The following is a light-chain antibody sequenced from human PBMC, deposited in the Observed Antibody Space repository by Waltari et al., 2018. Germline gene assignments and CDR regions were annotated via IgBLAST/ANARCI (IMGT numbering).Light chain of an antibody. CDR3: QQYKTLPYT. V-gene: IGKV1-33*01. CDR1: QDIGTL. J-gene: IGKJ2*01. CDR2: GVS. Sequence: DIQMTQSQSPLPASVGDRVNITCQTSQDIGTLLNWYQQKPGKARKLLMSGVSDSETGVPSRFSGSGSGTHFIFTVSSLQPEDVATYFCQQYKTLPYTFGQGTRLDIK.